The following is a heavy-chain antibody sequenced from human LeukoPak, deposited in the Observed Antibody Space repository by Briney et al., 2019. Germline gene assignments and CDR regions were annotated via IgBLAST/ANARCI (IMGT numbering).Heavy chain of an antibody. CDR2: ISGSGGST. D-gene: IGHD2-21*01. CDR3: ARDPSVVGGVDY. J-gene: IGHJ4*02. Sequence: GGSLRLSCAASGFTFSSYAMSWVRQAPGKGLEWVSAISGSGGSTYYADSVKGRFTISRDNSKNTLYLQMNSLRAEDTAVYYCARDPSVVGGVDYWGQRTLVTVSS. CDR1: GFTFSSYA. V-gene: IGHV3-23*01.